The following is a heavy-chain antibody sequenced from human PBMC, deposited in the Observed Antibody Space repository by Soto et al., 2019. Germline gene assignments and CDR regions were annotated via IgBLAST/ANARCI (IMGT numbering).Heavy chain of an antibody. Sequence: QLQLQESGPGHVKPSETLSLTCTVSGDSIDRTSYFWGWIRQPPGKGLEWIGSVYYGGSTYYNPSLKSRLPISVDKSTNQLSLKVRSVTAADTAVYYCASHAQLELDGYWGQGTLVTVSS. V-gene: IGHV4-39*01. CDR3: ASHAQLELDGY. CDR2: VYYGGST. D-gene: IGHD1-1*01. J-gene: IGHJ4*02. CDR1: GDSIDRTSYF.